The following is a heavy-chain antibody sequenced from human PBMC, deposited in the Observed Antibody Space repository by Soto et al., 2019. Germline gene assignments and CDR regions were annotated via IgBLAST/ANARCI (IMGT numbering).Heavy chain of an antibody. J-gene: IGHJ4*02. CDR1: GFTFSSYA. V-gene: IGHV3-30-3*01. D-gene: IGHD2-8*01. CDR2: ISYDGSNK. CDR3: AIIMGDY. Sequence: GGSLRLSCAASGFTFSSYAMHWVRQAPGKGLEWVAVISYDGSNKYYADSVKGRFTISRDNSKNTLYLQMNSLRAEDTAVYYCAIIMGDYWGQGTLVTVSS.